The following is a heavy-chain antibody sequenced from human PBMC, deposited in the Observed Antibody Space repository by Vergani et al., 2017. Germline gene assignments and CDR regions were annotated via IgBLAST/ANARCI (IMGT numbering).Heavy chain of an antibody. Sequence: QVQLVQSGAEVKKPGASVKVSCKASGYTFTGYYMHWVRQAPGKGLEWIGGFDPEDGETIYAQKFQGRVTMTEDTSTDTAYMELSSLRSEDTAVYYCATPPYYSKGVFDYWGQGTLVTVSS. CDR1: GYTFTGYY. J-gene: IGHJ4*02. CDR3: ATPPYYSKGVFDY. V-gene: IGHV1-24*01. CDR2: FDPEDGET. D-gene: IGHD4-11*01.